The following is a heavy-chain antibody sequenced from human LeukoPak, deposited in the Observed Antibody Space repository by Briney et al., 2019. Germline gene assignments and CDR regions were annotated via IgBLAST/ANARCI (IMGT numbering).Heavy chain of an antibody. CDR3: ARQLPTAAADTRGYFDY. Sequence: SETLSLTCTVSGGSISIISSSTYYWGWIRQAPGKGLEWIGSLYYGENTHYNPSLKSRATLSVDTSNNQFSLKLTSVTAADAAVYFCARQLPTAAADTRGYFDYWGQGTVVTVSS. CDR2: LYYGENT. V-gene: IGHV4-39*01. D-gene: IGHD6-25*01. CDR1: GGSISIISSSTYY. J-gene: IGHJ4*02.